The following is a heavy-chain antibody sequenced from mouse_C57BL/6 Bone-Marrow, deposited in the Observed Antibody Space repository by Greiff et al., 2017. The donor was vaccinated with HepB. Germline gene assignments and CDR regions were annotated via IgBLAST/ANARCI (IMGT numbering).Heavy chain of an antibody. Sequence: EVQLQQSGPELVKPGASVKISCKASGYTFTDYYMNWVKQSHGKSLEWIGDINTNNGGTSYNQKFKGKATLTVDKSSSTAYLELRSLTSEDSAVYYCARRSTVVATGDAMDYWGQGTSVTVSS. CDR3: ARRSTVVATGDAMDY. CDR2: INTNNGGT. CDR1: GYTFTDYY. D-gene: IGHD1-1*01. J-gene: IGHJ4*01. V-gene: IGHV1-26*01.